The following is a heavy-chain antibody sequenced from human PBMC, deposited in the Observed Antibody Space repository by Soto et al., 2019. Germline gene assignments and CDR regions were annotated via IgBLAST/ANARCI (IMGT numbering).Heavy chain of an antibody. V-gene: IGHV3-33*01. D-gene: IGHD1-26*01. CDR2: IRYDGNSK. J-gene: IGHJ4*02. CDR1: GFTFSSYG. Sequence: QVQLVESGGGVVQPGGSLRLSCAASGFTFSSYGMHWVRQAPGKGLEWVAVIRYDGNSKDYGDSVRGRFTVSRDNSKKTLHLHMASVKAKATAVYYCARDSSSWEGFDFWGQGTLVTVSS. CDR3: ARDSSSWEGFDF.